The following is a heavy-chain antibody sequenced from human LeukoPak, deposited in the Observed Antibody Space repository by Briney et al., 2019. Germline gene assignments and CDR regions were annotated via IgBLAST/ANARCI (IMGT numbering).Heavy chain of an antibody. CDR3: ARVSGQFYFYYYMDV. J-gene: IGHJ6*03. CDR1: GGSIRSSSYY. D-gene: IGHD6-19*01. Sequence: SETLSLTCTVSGGSIRSSSYYWGWIRQPPGKGLEWIASIYYSGSTYYNPSLKSRVTISVDTSKNQFSLSLSSVTAADTAVYYCARVSGQFYFYYYMDVWGKGTTVTVSS. V-gene: IGHV4-39*01. CDR2: IYYSGST.